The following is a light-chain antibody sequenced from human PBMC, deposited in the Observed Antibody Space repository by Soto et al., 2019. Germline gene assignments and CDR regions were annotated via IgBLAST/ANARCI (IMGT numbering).Light chain of an antibody. CDR2: AAY. CDR3: QQQHGYPIP. V-gene: IGKV1-9*01. Sequence: DIPMPQSPSTLSASVGARVTITCRASQGIDTSLAWYQQKPGKAPKLPIYAAYNFQSGVPSRLSGSGSGNHFTLTISSLQPEDGATDYGQQQHGYPIPLCQGTRLEIK. J-gene: IGKJ5*01. CDR1: QGIDTS.